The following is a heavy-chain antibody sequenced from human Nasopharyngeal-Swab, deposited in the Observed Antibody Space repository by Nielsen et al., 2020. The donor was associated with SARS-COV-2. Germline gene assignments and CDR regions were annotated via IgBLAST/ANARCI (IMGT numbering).Heavy chain of an antibody. CDR3: ARLPGIAATGRERYYYYYMDV. Sequence: SVKVSCKASGGTFSSYAISWVRQAPGQGLEWMGGIIPIFGTANYAQKFQGRVTITADESTSTAYMELSSLRSEDTAVYYCARLPGIAATGRERYYYYYMDVWGKGTTVTVSS. V-gene: IGHV1-69*13. D-gene: IGHD6-13*01. CDR1: GGTFSSYA. J-gene: IGHJ6*03. CDR2: IIPIFGTA.